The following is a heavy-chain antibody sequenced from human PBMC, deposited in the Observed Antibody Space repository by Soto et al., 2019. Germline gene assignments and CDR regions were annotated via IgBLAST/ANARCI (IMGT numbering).Heavy chain of an antibody. J-gene: IGHJ4*02. D-gene: IGHD6-19*01. CDR3: ARDGQWLPRDGLRSSYYFDY. CDR1: AFNFSSYV. V-gene: IGHV3-33*01. CDR2: IWYDGGNK. Sequence: QVQLVESGGGVVQPGRSLRLSCAASAFNFSSYVMHWVRQAPGKGLEWVAAIWYDGGNKYYANSVKGRFTISRDNSKNTLYLQMNSLRAEDTAVYYCARDGQWLPRDGLRSSYYFDYWGQGTLVTVSS.